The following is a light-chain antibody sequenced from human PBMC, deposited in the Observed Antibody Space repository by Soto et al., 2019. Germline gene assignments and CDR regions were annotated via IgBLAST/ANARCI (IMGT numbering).Light chain of an antibody. Sequence: IVMTQSPATLSVSPGERATLSCRASQTVNYNLAWYQQKPGQAPSLLIHDASIRATAVPARFSGSGSGTEFTLIISSLQSEDSAVYYCQQYNNWPRTFGQGTKVEIK. J-gene: IGKJ1*01. CDR3: QQYNNWPRT. CDR1: QTVNYN. CDR2: DAS. V-gene: IGKV3-15*01.